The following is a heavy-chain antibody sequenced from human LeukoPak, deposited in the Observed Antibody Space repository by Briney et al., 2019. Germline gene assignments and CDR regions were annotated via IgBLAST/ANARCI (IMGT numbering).Heavy chain of an antibody. J-gene: IGHJ6*02. CDR3: SASRPHYGDYYGLDV. CDR1: GFTFSSYG. CDR2: ISYDGSHK. Sequence: PGGSLRLSCAASGFTFSSYGMHWVRQAPGKGLEWVAVISYDGSHKYSADSVKGRFTISRDNSKNTLYLQMNSLRTEDTAVYSCSASRPHYGDYYGLDVWGHGTTVTVPS. D-gene: IGHD4/OR15-4a*01. V-gene: IGHV3-30*03.